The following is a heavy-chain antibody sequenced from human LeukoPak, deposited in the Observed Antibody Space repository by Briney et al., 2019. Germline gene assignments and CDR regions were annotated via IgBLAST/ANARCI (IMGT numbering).Heavy chain of an antibody. J-gene: IGHJ4*02. D-gene: IGHD5-12*01. Sequence: GESLKISCRGSGYTFVDYWSGWVRQMPGKGLEWIGFIYPSDSDTRYSPSFQGQVTISADKSISTAYLQWSSLKASDTAMYYCARAFNTGYSGYDFFDYWGQGTLVTVSS. CDR3: ARAFNTGYSGYDFFDY. CDR2: IYPSDSDT. V-gene: IGHV5-51*01. CDR1: GYTFVDYW.